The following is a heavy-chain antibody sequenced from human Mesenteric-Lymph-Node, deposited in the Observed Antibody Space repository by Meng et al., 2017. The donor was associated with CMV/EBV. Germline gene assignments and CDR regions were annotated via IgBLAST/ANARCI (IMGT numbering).Heavy chain of an antibody. CDR2: VYYSGNT. CDR3: ARDPDSSSWHNTARYNWFDP. D-gene: IGHD6-13*01. Sequence: SETLSLTCTVSGASISSSSYYWGWIRQPPGKGLEWIGSVYYSGNTYYNPSLKSRVTISVDTSKNQFSLRLTSVTAADTAVYYCARDPDSSSWHNTARYNWFDPWGQGTLVTVSS. V-gene: IGHV4-39*07. J-gene: IGHJ5*02. CDR1: GASISSSSYY.